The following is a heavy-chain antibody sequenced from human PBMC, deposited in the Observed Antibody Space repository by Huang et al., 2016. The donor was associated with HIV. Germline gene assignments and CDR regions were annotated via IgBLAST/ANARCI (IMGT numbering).Heavy chain of an antibody. V-gene: IGHV3-30-3*01. CDR1: GFPFNNHA. Sequence: QVQLVESGGGVVQPGRSLRLSCAASGFPFNNHAMHWVRQAQGKGLDWVAVISKDGSNNYYADSVKGRFTISRDSSKSTLFLHMTSLRTEDTAVYYCARAKDTWDAYDIWGQGTMVIVSS. CDR3: ARAKDTWDAYDI. CDR2: ISKDGSNN. J-gene: IGHJ3*02. D-gene: IGHD5-18*01.